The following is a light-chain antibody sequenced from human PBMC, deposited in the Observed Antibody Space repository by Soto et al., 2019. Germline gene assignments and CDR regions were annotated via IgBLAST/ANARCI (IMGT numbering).Light chain of an antibody. Sequence: DIQMTQSPSAMSASVGDRVTITCRASQDISNYLAWFQQKPGKGPKRLIYAASSLQSGVPSRFSGSGSGTEFTLTISSLQPDDFATYYCQQYNSYLFTFGPGTKVDIK. V-gene: IGKV1-17*03. CDR1: QDISNY. CDR3: QQYNSYLFT. CDR2: AAS. J-gene: IGKJ3*01.